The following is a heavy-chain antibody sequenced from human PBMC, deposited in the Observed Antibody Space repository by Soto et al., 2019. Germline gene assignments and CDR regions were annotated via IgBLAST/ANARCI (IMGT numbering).Heavy chain of an antibody. D-gene: IGHD6-19*01. Sequence: GGSLRLSCAASGFTFSSYAKSWVRQAPGKGLEWVSAISGSGGSTYYADSVKGRFTISRDNSKNTLYLQMNSLRAEDTAVYYCAKDEGSPYSSGHFDIWGQGTMVTVSS. CDR2: ISGSGGST. CDR1: GFTFSSYA. J-gene: IGHJ3*02. V-gene: IGHV3-23*01. CDR3: AKDEGSPYSSGHFDI.